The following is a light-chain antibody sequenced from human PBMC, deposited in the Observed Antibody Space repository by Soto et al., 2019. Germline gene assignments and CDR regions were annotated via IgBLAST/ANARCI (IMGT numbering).Light chain of an antibody. J-gene: IGKJ1*01. CDR2: DAS. V-gene: IGKV1-5*02. CDR1: QSTSSY. CDR3: QQYNSYSGT. Sequence: DIQMTQANSTLSASLRDRATIICRASQSTSSYLAWYQQKPGKAPKLLIYDASSLESGVPSRFSGSGSGTEFTLTISSLQPDDFATYYCQQYNSYSGTFGQGTKVDIK.